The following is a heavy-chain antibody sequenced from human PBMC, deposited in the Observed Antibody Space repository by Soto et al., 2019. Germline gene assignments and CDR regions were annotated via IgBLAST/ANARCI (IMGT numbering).Heavy chain of an antibody. CDR2: INPNADTT. V-gene: IGHV1-46*01. CDR1: GYTFTSYY. Sequence: GASVEVSCKASGYTFTSYYIHWVRQAPGQGLEWMGMINPNADTTNYPQKFQGRVTITRDTSTSTVFMELNSLRSEDTAVYYCVRSIAVTGRWYFDLWGRGTLVTVSS. CDR3: VRSIAVTGRWYFDL. J-gene: IGHJ2*01. D-gene: IGHD6-19*01.